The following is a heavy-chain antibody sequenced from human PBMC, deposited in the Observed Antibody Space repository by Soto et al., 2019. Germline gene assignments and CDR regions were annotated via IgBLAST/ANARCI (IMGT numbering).Heavy chain of an antibody. V-gene: IGHV3-20*01. J-gene: IGHJ4*02. CDR1: XXXXXXXX. Sequence: EVQLVESGGGVVRPGGSXXXXXXXXXXXXXXXXXXXXRQVPGKGLEWVSGINWNGGSTSYADSVKGRFTISRDNAKNSLYLQMNSLRAEDTALYHCARGYYGGRLFDYWGQGTLVTVSS. CDR2: INWNGGST. D-gene: IGHD3-22*01. CDR3: ARGYYGGRLFDY.